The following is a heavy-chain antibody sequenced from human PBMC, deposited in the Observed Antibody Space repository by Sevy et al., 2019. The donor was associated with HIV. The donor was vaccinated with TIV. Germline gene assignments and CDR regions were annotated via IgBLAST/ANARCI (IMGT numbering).Heavy chain of an antibody. V-gene: IGHV3-30-3*01. CDR1: GFTFSSHA. CDR3: ARDGGYSVNFLPSGY. J-gene: IGHJ4*02. CDR2: ISYDGSSK. Sequence: GGSLRLSCAASGFTFSSHAMHWVRQAPGKGLEWMAAISYDGSSKYYADSVKGRFTISRDDSKNTLYLQMSSLRPGDTAVYYCARDGGYSVNFLPSGYWGQGTLVTVSS. D-gene: IGHD3-10*02.